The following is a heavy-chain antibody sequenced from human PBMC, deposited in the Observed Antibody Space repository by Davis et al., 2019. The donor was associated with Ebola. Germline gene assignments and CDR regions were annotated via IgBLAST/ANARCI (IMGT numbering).Heavy chain of an antibody. CDR3: AGNGGSCYSCFDY. J-gene: IGHJ4*02. CDR1: GGSFSFYY. CDR2: INHSGST. D-gene: IGHD2-15*01. Sequence: MPSETLSLTCAVYGGSFSFYYWSWIRQPPGKGLEWIGEINHSGSTNYNPSLKSRVTISVDTSKNQFSLKLSSVTAADTAVYYCAGNGGSCYSCFDYWGQGTLVTVSS. V-gene: IGHV4-34*01.